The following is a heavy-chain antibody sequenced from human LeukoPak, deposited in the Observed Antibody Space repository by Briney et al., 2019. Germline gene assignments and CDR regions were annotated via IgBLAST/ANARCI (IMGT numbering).Heavy chain of an antibody. CDR3: ARAFTGIAAAGFDY. D-gene: IGHD6-13*01. J-gene: IGHJ4*02. CDR1: GFTFSSYW. CDR2: INSDGSST. V-gene: IGHV3-74*01. Sequence: GESLKISCAASGFTFSSYWMHWVRQAPGKGLVWVSRINSDGSSTSYADSVKGRFTISRDNAKNTLYLQMNSLRAEDTAVYYCARAFTGIAAAGFDYWGQGTLVTVSS.